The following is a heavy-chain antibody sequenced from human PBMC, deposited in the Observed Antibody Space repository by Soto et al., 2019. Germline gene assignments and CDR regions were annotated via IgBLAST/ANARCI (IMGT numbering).Heavy chain of an antibody. CDR3: ARGLRNYYDRSGLHY. Sequence: GGSLRLSCVGSEFTFSNYEINWVRQAPGEGLEWVAYISYTGSTIYYADSVRGRFTISRDNSKNSLYLQMNSLRAEDTAVYYCARGLRNYYDRSGLHYWGQGTLVTVSS. J-gene: IGHJ4*02. CDR2: ISYTGSTI. CDR1: EFTFSNYE. V-gene: IGHV3-48*03. D-gene: IGHD3-22*01.